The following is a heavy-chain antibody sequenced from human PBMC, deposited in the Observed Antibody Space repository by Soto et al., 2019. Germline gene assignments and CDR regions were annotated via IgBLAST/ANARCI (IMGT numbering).Heavy chain of an antibody. CDR2: IWYDGSNK. CDR3: ARGWFGQLLEPQDI. D-gene: IGHD3-10*01. Sequence: GGSLRLSWVASGFTFSSYGMHWVRQAPGKGLEWVAVIWYDGSNKYYADPVKGRFTISRDNSKNTLYLQMNSLRAEDTAVYYCARGWFGQLLEPQDISGQGTIVTVSS. V-gene: IGHV3-33*01. J-gene: IGHJ3*02. CDR1: GFTFSSYG.